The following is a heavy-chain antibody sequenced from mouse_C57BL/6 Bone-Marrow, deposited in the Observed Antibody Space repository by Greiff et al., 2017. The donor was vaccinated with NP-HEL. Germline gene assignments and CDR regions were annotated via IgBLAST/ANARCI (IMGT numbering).Heavy chain of an antibody. CDR2: IDPSDSYT. CDR3: ARGGLRRDFAY. V-gene: IGHV1-69*01. Sequence: QVQLQQSGAELVMPGASVKLSCKASGYTFTSYWMHWVKQRPGQGLEWIGEIDPSDSYTNYNQKFKGKSTLTVDKSSSTAYMQLSSLTSEDSAVYYCARGGLRRDFAYWGQGTLVTVSA. J-gene: IGHJ3*01. D-gene: IGHD2-4*01. CDR1: GYTFTSYW.